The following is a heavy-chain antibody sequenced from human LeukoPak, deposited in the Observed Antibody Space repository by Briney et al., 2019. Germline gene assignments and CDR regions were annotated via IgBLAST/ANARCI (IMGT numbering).Heavy chain of an antibody. J-gene: IGHJ4*02. V-gene: IGHV4-61*02. CDR2: IYTSGST. D-gene: IGHD3-9*01. CDR3: ARDYYDILTGYRYFDY. CDR1: GGSISSGSYY. Sequence: PSETLSLTCTVSGGSISSGSYYWSWIRQPAGKGLEWIGRIYTSGSTNYNPSLKSRVTISVDTSKNQFSLKLSSVTAADTAVYYCARDYYDILTGYRYFDYWGQGTLVTVSS.